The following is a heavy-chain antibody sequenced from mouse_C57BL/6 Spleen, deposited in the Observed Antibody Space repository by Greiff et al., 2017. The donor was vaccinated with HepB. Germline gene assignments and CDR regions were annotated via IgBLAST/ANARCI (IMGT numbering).Heavy chain of an antibody. CDR3: ARGDFGTVVAPFAY. Sequence: EVQLQESVAELVRPGASVKLSCTASGFNIKNTYMHWVKQRPEQGLEWIGRIDPANGNTKYAPQFQGKATITADTSSNTAYLQVSSLTSEDTAIYYCARGDFGTVVAPFAYWGQGTLVTVSA. V-gene: IGHV14-3*01. D-gene: IGHD1-1*01. CDR2: IDPANGNT. J-gene: IGHJ3*01. CDR1: GFNIKNTY.